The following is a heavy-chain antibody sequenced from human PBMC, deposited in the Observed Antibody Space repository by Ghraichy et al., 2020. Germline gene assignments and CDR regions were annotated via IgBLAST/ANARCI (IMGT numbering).Heavy chain of an antibody. CDR3: ARDHCSSNTCQKKYNWFGP. CDR2: ISIYNGNM. V-gene: IGHV1-18*01. Sequence: ASVKVSCKAFGYNFATYGISWVRQAPGQGLEWMGWISIYNGNMNYAEEFQGRLTMTKDTSTNTVYLELRSLSPDDTAVYYCARDHCSSNTCQKKYNWFGPWGQGTPVSVSS. J-gene: IGHJ5*02. CDR1: GYNFATYG. D-gene: IGHD2-2*01.